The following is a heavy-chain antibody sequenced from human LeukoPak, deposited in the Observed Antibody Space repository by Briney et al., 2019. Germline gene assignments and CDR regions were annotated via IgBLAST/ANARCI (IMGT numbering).Heavy chain of an antibody. D-gene: IGHD4-17*01. J-gene: IGHJ3*02. CDR2: INWNGGST. CDR3: ARLQSGDFDAFDI. V-gene: IGHV3-20*04. Sequence: QSSETLSLTCAVYGGSFSGYYWSWVRQAPGKGLEWVSGINWNGGSTGYADSVKGRFTISRDNAKNSLYLQMNSLRAEDTALYYCARLQSGDFDAFDIWGQGTMVTVSS. CDR1: GGSFSGYY.